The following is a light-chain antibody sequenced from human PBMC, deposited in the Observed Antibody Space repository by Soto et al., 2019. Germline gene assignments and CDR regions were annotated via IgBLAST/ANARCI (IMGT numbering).Light chain of an antibody. CDR2: EVT. J-gene: IGLJ2*01. CDR1: RSDVGRYNY. Sequence: QSVLTQPASVSGSPGQSITISCTGTRSDVGRYNYVSWYQQHPGKAPKILIYEVTYRPSGVSTRFSASKSGSTASLTISGIQAEDEADYYCSSYSTTSSPHVLFGGGTKVTVL. CDR3: SSYSTTSSPHVL. V-gene: IGLV2-14*01.